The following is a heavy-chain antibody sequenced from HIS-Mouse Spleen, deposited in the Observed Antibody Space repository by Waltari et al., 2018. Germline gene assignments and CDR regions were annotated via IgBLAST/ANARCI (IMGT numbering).Heavy chain of an antibody. CDR2: IYYSGST. Sequence: QVQLQESSPGLVKPSETLSLTCTVSGGSISSYYWSWIRQPPGKGLEWIGSIYYSGSTYYNPSLKSRVTISVDTSKNQFSLKLSSVTAADTAVYYCAREIPYSSSWYDWYFDLWGRGTLVTVSS. D-gene: IGHD6-13*01. J-gene: IGHJ2*01. V-gene: IGHV4-59*12. CDR1: GGSISSYY. CDR3: AREIPYSSSWYDWYFDL.